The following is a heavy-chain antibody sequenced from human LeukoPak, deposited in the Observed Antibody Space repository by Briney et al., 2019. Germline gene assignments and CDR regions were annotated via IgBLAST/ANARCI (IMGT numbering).Heavy chain of an antibody. CDR2: IYTSGST. Sequence: SETLSLTCTVSGGSISSGSYYWSWIRQPAGKGLEWIGRIYTSGSTNYNPSLKSRVTISVDTSKNQFSLKLSSVTAADTAVYYCARHATQSNWGWMVRAFDIWGQGTMVTVSS. CDR1: GGSISSGSYY. J-gene: IGHJ3*02. V-gene: IGHV4-61*02. D-gene: IGHD7-27*01. CDR3: ARHATQSNWGWMVRAFDI.